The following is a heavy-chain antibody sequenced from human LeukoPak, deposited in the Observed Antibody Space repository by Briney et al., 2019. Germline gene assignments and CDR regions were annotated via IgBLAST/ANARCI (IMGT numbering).Heavy chain of an antibody. V-gene: IGHV4-31*03. CDR2: IIYSGST. J-gene: IGHJ6*02. D-gene: IGHD1-14*01. CDR1: GGSISTVVWY. Sequence: SETLSLTCTVSGGSISTVVWYWIRIPPRQGLGLEWIRYIIYSGSTYYSPSLKSRINISLDTSKNLFSLKLSSVTAADTAVYYCAREVATGVGYYGMDVWGQGTTVTVSS. CDR3: AREVATGVGYYGMDV.